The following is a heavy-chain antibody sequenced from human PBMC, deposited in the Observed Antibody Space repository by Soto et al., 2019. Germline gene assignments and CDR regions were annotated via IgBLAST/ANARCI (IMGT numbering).Heavy chain of an antibody. CDR3: ARVGYYDSSGPHAFDI. CDR1: GGSISSGGYY. CDR2: IYYSGST. V-gene: IGHV4-31*03. Sequence: SETLSLTCTVSGGSISSGGYYWSWIRQHPGKGLEWIGYIYYSGSTYYNPSLKSRVTISVDTSKNQFSLKLSSVTAADTAVYYCARVGYYDSSGPHAFDIWGQGTMVTVSS. D-gene: IGHD3-22*01. J-gene: IGHJ3*02.